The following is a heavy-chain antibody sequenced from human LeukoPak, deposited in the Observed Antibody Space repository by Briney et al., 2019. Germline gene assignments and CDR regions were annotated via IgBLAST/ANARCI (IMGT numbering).Heavy chain of an antibody. CDR2: INPSGGST. V-gene: IGHV1-46*01. CDR1: GYTFTSYY. J-gene: IGHJ4*02. CDR3: ARVVRWYSDF. Sequence: GASVTVSCTASGYTFTSYYMHWVRQAPGQGLEWMGIINPSGGSTSYAQKFQGRVTMTRDTSTSTVYMELSSLTSEDTAVYYCARVVRWYSDFWGQGTLVTVSS. D-gene: IGHD4-23*01.